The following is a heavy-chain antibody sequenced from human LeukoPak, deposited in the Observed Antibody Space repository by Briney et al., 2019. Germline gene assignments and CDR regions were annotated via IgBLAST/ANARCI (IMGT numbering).Heavy chain of an antibody. CDR1: GFTFSSYA. D-gene: IGHD1-1*01. J-gene: IGHJ4*02. V-gene: IGHV3-23*01. CDR3: AKDRVQGKGTYYFDY. CDR2: ISGSSGST. Sequence: PGGSLRLSCAASGFTFSSYAMSWVRQAPGKGLEWVSAISGSSGSTYYADSVKGRFTISRDNSKNTLYLQMNSLRAEDTAVYYCAKDRVQGKGTYYFDYWGQGTLVTVSS.